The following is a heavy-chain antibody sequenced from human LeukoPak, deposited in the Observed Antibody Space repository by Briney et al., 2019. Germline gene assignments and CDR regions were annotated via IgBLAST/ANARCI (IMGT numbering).Heavy chain of an antibody. CDR3: ARGGYGGRYYYYYMDV. V-gene: IGHV1-2*02. Sequence: ASVKVSFTASGYTFTGYYMHWVRQAPGQGLEWMGWINPNSGGTNYAQKFQGRVTMTRDTSISTAYMELSRLRSDDTAVYYCARGGYGGRYYYYYMDVWGKGTTVTVSS. J-gene: IGHJ6*03. CDR2: INPNSGGT. CDR1: GYTFTGYY. D-gene: IGHD4-23*01.